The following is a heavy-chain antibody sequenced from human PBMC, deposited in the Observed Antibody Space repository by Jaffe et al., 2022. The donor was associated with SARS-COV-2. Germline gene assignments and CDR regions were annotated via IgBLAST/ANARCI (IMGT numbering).Heavy chain of an antibody. D-gene: IGHD2-15*01. CDR3: ARGGGVVCSGGTCYPDY. Sequence: EVQLVESGGGLVQPGGSLRLSCVASGFTFSSYMMNWVRQAPGKGLEWVSYISSSSSTTYYADSVKGRFTISRDNAKNSLYLQMNSLRAEDTAQYYCARGGGVVCSGGTCYPDYWGQGTLVTVSS. J-gene: IGHJ4*02. V-gene: IGHV3-48*01. CDR2: ISSSSSTT. CDR1: GFTFSSYM.